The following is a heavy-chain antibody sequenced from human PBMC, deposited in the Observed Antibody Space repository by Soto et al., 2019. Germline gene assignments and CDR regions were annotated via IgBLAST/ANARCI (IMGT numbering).Heavy chain of an antibody. CDR2: FNPILSMS. CDR3: ATSYGSGSRAFDY. J-gene: IGHJ4*02. V-gene: IGHV1-69*02. D-gene: IGHD3-10*01. Sequence: QVQLVQSGARVKKPGSSVKVSCKASGDTFSFYSINWVRQAPRLGLEWMGRFNPILSMSNSAQKFQGRVTLTADKSTSTAYMVLSSLRSEDTAMYYCATSYGSGSRAFDYWGQGALVTVSS. CDR1: GDTFSFYS.